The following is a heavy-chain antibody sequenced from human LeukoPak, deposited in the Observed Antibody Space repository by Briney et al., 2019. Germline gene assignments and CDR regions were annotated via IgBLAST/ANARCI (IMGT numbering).Heavy chain of an antibody. CDR1: GGSISSGAYY. CDR2: VYTSGST. D-gene: IGHD6-19*01. J-gene: IGHJ4*02. V-gene: IGHV4-61*02. Sequence: SETLSLTCTVSGGSISSGAYYWSWIRQPAGKGLEWIGRVYTSGSTNYNPSLKSRVTISVDTSKNHFSLEVNSVTAADTAVYYCASEDLGVAGPFAYWGQGTLVTVSS. CDR3: ASEDLGVAGPFAY.